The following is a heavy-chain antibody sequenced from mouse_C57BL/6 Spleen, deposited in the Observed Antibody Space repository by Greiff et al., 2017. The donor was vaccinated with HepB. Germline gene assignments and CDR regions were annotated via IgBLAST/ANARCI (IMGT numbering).Heavy chain of an antibody. D-gene: IGHD2-4*01. J-gene: IGHJ1*03. V-gene: IGHV14-1*01. CDR3: TIYYDYDGASYWYFDV. CDR1: GFNIKDYY. CDR2: IDPEDGDT. Sequence: EVQLQQSGAELVRPGASVKLSCTASGFNIKDYYMHWVKQRPEQGLEWIGRIDPEDGDTEYAPKFQGKATMTADTSSNTAYLQLSSLTSEDTAVYYCTIYYDYDGASYWYFDVWGTGTTVTVSS.